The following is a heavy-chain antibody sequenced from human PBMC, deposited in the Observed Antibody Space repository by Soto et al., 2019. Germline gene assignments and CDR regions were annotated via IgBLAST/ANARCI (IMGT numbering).Heavy chain of an antibody. J-gene: IGHJ4*02. D-gene: IGHD6-6*01. CDR1: GYTFTNYW. V-gene: IGHV5-51*01. CDR3: ARGGVAARTFDY. CDR2: IYLGDSDT. Sequence: PXESLKISCKGSGYTFTNYWIDWVRQMPGKGLELMGIIYLGDSDTRYSPSFQGQVTISADKSISTAYLQWSSLQASDTAMYYCARGGVAARTFDYWSQGTLVTVSS.